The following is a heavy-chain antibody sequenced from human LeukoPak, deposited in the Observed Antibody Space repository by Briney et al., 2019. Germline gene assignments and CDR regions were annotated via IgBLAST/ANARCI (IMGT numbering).Heavy chain of an antibody. D-gene: IGHD2-15*01. CDR2: ISGSGGST. CDR1: GFTFSSYA. V-gene: IGHV3-23*01. Sequence: PGGSLRLSCAASGFTFSSYAMSWVRQAPGKGLEWVSAISGSGGSTYYADSVKGRFTISRGNFKNTLYLQMNSLRAEDTAVYYCAKARGGQYYFDYWGQGTLVTVSS. J-gene: IGHJ4*02. CDR3: AKARGGQYYFDY.